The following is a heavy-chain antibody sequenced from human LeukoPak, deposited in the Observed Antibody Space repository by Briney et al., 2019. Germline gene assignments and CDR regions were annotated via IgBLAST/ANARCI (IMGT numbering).Heavy chain of an antibody. V-gene: IGHV1-69*05. D-gene: IGHD2-2*01. J-gene: IGHJ4*02. CDR1: GGTFSSYA. Sequence: ASVKVSCKASGGTFSSYAISWVRQAPGQGLEWMGGIIPIFGTANYAQKFQGRVTMTRNTPTSTAYMELSSLTSEDTAVYFCARGRPASFDYWGQGTLVTVSS. CDR3: ARGRPASFDY. CDR2: IIPIFGTA.